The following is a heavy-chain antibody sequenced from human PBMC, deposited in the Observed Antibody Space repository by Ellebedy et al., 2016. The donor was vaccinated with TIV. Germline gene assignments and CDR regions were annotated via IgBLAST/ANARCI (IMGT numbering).Heavy chain of an antibody. CDR2: IGSSAYST. CDR3: AKDVRYTTGWGGALDI. J-gene: IGHJ3*02. Sequence: LSLTCAASGFNFGGHAMKWVRQAPGKGLEWVSSIGSSAYSTHYADSVKGRFTISRDNSRNTLYLQMNSLRGEDTAVYFCAKDVRYTTGWGGALDIWGQGAMVIVSS. CDR1: GFNFGGHA. D-gene: IGHD2-8*02. V-gene: IGHV3-23*01.